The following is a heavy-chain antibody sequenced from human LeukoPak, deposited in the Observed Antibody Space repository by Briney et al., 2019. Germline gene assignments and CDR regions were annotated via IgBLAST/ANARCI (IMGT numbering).Heavy chain of an antibody. D-gene: IGHD4-17*01. V-gene: IGHV4-59*01. CDR2: IFYSGST. CDR3: ARGRTDTVMSPLAY. CDR1: GGSISTYY. Sequence: PSETLSLTCTVSGGSISTYYWSWIRQPPGKGLEWIGYIFYSGSTNYDPSLKSRVSISVDTSKNQFSLKLSSVTAADTAVYYCARGRTDTVMSPLAYWGQGTLVTVSS. J-gene: IGHJ4*02.